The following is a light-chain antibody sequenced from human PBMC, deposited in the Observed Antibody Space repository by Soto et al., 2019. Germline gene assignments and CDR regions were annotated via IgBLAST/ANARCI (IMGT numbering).Light chain of an antibody. V-gene: IGLV1-40*01. CDR1: SSNIGAGYD. CDR3: QSYDSSLSGWV. Sequence: QSVLTQPPSVSGAPGQRVTISCTGSSSNIGAGYDVHGYQQLPGTAPKLLTYGNSNRPSGVPDRFSGSKSGTSASLAITGLQAEDEADYYCQSYDSSLSGWVFGGGTKLTVL. CDR2: GNS. J-gene: IGLJ3*02.